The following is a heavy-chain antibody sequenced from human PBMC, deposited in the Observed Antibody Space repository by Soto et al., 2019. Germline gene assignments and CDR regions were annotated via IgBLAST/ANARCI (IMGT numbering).Heavy chain of an antibody. V-gene: IGHV1-2*02. CDR2: INPNNGAT. Sequence: QVQLVQTGAEVKKPGASVKVSCKAPRYIFTAYFMHWVRQAPGQGLEWMGWINPNNGATHYGLSFQGRDTMTRDTSISTAYMELSSLRSDDTAVYYCASHYPGARFDPWGQGTLVIVSS. CDR1: RYIFTAYF. CDR3: ASHYPGARFDP. D-gene: IGHD2-8*02. J-gene: IGHJ5*02.